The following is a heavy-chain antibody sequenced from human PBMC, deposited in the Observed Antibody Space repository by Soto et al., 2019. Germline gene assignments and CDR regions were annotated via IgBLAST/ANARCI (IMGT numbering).Heavy chain of an antibody. V-gene: IGHV1-69*12. J-gene: IGHJ5*02. CDR3: ARSAQVTVALGGAHWFDP. CDR1: GGTFSSYA. D-gene: IGHD4-17*01. Sequence: QVQLVQSGAEVKKPGSSVKVSCKASGGTFSSYAISWVRQAPGQGLEWMGGIIPIFGTANYAQKFQGRVTITADESTSTAYMELSSLRSEDTAVYYCARSAQVTVALGGAHWFDPRGQGTLVTVSS. CDR2: IIPIFGTA.